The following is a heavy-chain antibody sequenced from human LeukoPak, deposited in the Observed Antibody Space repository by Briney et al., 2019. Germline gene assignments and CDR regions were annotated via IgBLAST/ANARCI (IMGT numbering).Heavy chain of an antibody. V-gene: IGHV3-23*01. D-gene: IGHD3-10*01. CDR2: ISGSGVTT. CDR1: GFTFSNYA. CDR3: ARELPTSGLDV. J-gene: IGHJ6*02. Sequence: PGGSLRLSCAASGFTFSNYAMNWVRQAPGKGLECVSSISGSGVTTYYADSVKGRFTISRDNSKNTLYLQMNSLRAEDTAVYYCARELPTSGLDVWGQGTTVTVSS.